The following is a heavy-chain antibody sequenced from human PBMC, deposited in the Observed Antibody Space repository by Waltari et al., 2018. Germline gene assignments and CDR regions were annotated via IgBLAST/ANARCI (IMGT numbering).Heavy chain of an antibody. CDR1: GGAFSDNN. V-gene: IGHV4-34*01. CDR2: INHSGHT. D-gene: IGHD6-6*01. Sequence: QVQLQQWGTGRWKPSETLSLTCAVYGGAFSDNNWLWIRQPPGKGLEWIGEINHSGHTNYNSSLKSRVTISIHTSINQFSLKLSSVTAADTSVYYCARVGYSSSSGNYLDHWGQGTLVTVSS. CDR3: ARVGYSSSSGNYLDH. J-gene: IGHJ4*02.